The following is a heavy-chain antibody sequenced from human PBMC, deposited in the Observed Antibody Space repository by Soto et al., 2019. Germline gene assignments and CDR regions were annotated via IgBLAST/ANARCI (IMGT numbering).Heavy chain of an antibody. CDR2: ISAYNGNT. D-gene: IGHD3-22*01. CDR3: ARQGGGYYIDAFDI. J-gene: IGHJ3*02. Sequence: ASVKVSCKASGYTFTSYGISWVRQAPGQGLEWMGWISAYNGNTNYAQKFQERVTITRDMSTSAAYMELSSLRSEDTAVYYCARQGGGYYIDAFDIWGQGTMVTVSS. CDR1: GYTFTSYG. V-gene: IGHV1-18*01.